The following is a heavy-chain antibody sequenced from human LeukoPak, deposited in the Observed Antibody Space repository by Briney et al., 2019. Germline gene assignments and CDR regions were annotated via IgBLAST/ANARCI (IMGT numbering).Heavy chain of an antibody. Sequence: GGSLRLSCAASGFTFSSYSMNWVRQAPGKGLEWVSSISSSSSYIYYADSVKGRFTISRDNAKNSLYLQMNSLRAEDTAVYYCARDLLPGWFDPWGQGTLVTVSS. D-gene: IGHD1-26*01. V-gene: IGHV3-21*01. J-gene: IGHJ5*02. CDR2: ISSSSSYI. CDR1: GFTFSSYS. CDR3: ARDLLPGWFDP.